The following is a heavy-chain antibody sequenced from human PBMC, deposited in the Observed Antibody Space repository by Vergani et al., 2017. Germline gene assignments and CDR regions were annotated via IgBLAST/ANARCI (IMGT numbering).Heavy chain of an antibody. CDR2: IYYSGRT. Sequence: QVQLQESGPGLVKPSQSLSLTFTVSGGSISGVSYYLSWVRQPAGKGLEWIGRIYYSGRTDYNPSLESRVTISVDTSKNTFSLKLNSVTAADTAIYYCARDRGLAGSDYYAFGYWGQGTLVTVSS. D-gene: IGHD6-13*01. J-gene: IGHJ4*02. CDR1: GGSISGVSYY. CDR3: ARDRGLAGSDYYAFGY. V-gene: IGHV4-61*02.